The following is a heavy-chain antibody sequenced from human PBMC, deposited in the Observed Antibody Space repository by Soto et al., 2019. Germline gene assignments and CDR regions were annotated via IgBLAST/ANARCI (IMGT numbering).Heavy chain of an antibody. V-gene: IGHV6-1*01. CDR2: TFYRSKWYN. J-gene: IGHJ6*02. CDR1: GDSVSSNSAA. D-gene: IGHD2-8*02. CDR3: AKDRTYCTGDCYFYYGIHV. Sequence: PSQTLSLTCAISGDSVSSNSAAWNWIRQSPSRGLEWLGRTFYRSKWYNDYAVSVKSRITINPDTSKNQFSLQLNSLRAEDTAVYYCAKDRTYCTGDCYFYYGIHVWGQGTTVTVSS.